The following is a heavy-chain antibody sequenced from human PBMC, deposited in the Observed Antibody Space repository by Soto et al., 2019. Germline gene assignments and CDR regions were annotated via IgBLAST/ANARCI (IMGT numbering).Heavy chain of an antibody. CDR3: ARFISDH. V-gene: IGHV4-59*01. Sequence: SETLSLTCTVSGGSISRFSWSWLRQPPGKGLEWIGYISHTGDTKYNPSLKSRLTISVDTTKKQFSLILSSVTAADTAVYFCARFISDHWG. CDR1: GGSISRFS. J-gene: IGHJ4*01. CDR2: ISHTGDT.